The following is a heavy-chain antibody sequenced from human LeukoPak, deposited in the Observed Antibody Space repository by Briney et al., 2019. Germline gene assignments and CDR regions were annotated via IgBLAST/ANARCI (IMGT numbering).Heavy chain of an antibody. CDR1: GGSISSSSYY. CDR3: ARDSKESLTGLYYFDY. V-gene: IGHV4-39*07. Sequence: SETLSLTCTVSGGSISSSSYYWGWIRQPPGKGLEWIGVIYYSGNTYYNPSLKSRVTISVDTSKNQFSLKLSSVTAADTAVYYCARDSKESLTGLYYFDYWGQGTLVTVSS. J-gene: IGHJ4*02. D-gene: IGHD3-9*01. CDR2: IYYSGNT.